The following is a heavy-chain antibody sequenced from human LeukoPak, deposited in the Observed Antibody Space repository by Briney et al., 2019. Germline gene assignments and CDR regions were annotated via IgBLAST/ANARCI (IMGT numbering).Heavy chain of an antibody. CDR2: IFSGGST. V-gene: IGHV3-66*04. Sequence: GGSLRLSCAASGFTVSSNYMSLVRQAPGKGVEWVSVIFSGGSTYYADSVKGRFTISRDNSKNTLYLQMNRLRAEDTAVYYCARLYRRDGYNHFDYWGQGTLVTVSS. CDR3: ARLYRRDGYNHFDY. CDR1: GFTVSSNY. D-gene: IGHD5-24*01. J-gene: IGHJ4*02.